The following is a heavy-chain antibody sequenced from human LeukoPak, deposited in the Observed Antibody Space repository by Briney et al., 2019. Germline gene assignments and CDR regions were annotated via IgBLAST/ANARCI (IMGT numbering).Heavy chain of an antibody. J-gene: IGHJ4*02. CDR2: IYYSGST. V-gene: IGHV4-39*01. Sequence: SETLSLTCTVSGGSISSSSYYWGWIRQPPGKGLEWIGSIYYSGSTYYNPSLKSRVTISVDTSKNQFSLKLSSVTAADTAVYYCASDPRGRTSYWGQGTLVTVSS. CDR1: GGSISSSSYY. CDR3: ASDPRGRTSY. D-gene: IGHD1-14*01.